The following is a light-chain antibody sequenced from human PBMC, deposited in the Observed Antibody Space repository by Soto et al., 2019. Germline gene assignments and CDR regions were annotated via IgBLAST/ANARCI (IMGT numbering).Light chain of an antibody. V-gene: IGKV1-9*01. CDR1: QGISSY. Sequence: DIQLTQSPSFLSASLGDRVTITCRASQGISSYLAWYQQKPGKAPKLLIYAASTLQSGVPSRFRGSGSGTEFTLTISSLQPEDFETYYCQQLNSYPVTFGQGTRLEIK. CDR2: AAS. J-gene: IGKJ5*01. CDR3: QQLNSYPVT.